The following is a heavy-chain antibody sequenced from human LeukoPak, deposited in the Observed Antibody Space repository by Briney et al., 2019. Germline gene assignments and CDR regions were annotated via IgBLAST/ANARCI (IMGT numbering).Heavy chain of an antibody. D-gene: IGHD6-13*01. V-gene: IGHV3-74*01. CDR1: GFTFSSHW. CDR3: ARALTPYSSSWYGVFDY. CDR2: INTDERDI. Sequence: GGSLRLSCAASGFTFSSHWMHWVRQAPGKGPVWVARINTDERDIIYADSVKGRFTISRDNARSTLYLQMNSLRAEDTAVYYCARALTPYSSSWYGVFDYWGQGTLVTVSS. J-gene: IGHJ4*02.